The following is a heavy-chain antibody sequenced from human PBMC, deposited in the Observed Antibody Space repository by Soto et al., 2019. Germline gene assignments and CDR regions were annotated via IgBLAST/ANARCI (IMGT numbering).Heavy chain of an antibody. CDR2: ISGGGGGT. D-gene: IGHD1-1*01. CDR3: AREIATTGLYYFDF. J-gene: IGHJ4*02. CDR1: GFSFSNYA. V-gene: IGHV3-23*01. Sequence: PGGSLRLSCAASGFSFSNYAMDWVRQAQGKGLEWVSGISGGGGGTYYADSVKGRFIISRDSAKNTMYLQVHSLRAEDTAVYYCAREIATTGLYYFDFWGQGTQVTGSS.